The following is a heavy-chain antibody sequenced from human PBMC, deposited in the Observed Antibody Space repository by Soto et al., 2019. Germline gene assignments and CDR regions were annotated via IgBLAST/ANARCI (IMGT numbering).Heavy chain of an antibody. J-gene: IGHJ6*02. CDR1: GGSFSGYY. D-gene: IGHD2-2*01. V-gene: IGHV4-34*01. CDR3: ASQEVRNIVVVPALYGMDV. CDR2: INHSGST. Sequence: PSETLSLTCAVYGGSFSGYYWSWIRQPPGKGLEWIGEINHSGSTNYNPSLKSRVTISVGTSKNQFSLKLSSVTAADTAVYYCASQEVRNIVVVPALYGMDVWGQGTTVTVSS.